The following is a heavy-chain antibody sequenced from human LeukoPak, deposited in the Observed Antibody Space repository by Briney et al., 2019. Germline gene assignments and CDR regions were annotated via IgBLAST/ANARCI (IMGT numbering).Heavy chain of an antibody. J-gene: IGHJ4*02. Sequence: PGGSLRLSCAASGFTVITNDMTWVRQAPGKGLEWVSVLYSDGNTKYAGSVQGRFTISRDNSKNTLYLEMNSLSPDDTAVYYCARGVEPLAANTLAYSGQGTLVTVSS. CDR3: ARGVEPLAANTLAY. CDR1: GFTVITND. V-gene: IGHV3-53*01. D-gene: IGHD1-14*01. CDR2: LYSDGNT.